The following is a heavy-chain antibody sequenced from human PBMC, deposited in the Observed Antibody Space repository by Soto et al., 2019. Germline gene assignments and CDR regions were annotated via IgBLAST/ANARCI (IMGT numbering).Heavy chain of an antibody. V-gene: IGHV4-39*01. CDR2: IYYSGST. CDR3: ARVSDR. Sequence: PSETLSLTCTVSGGSISSSSDYWGWIRQPPGKGLEWIRSIYYSGSTYYNPSLKSRITISVDTSKNQFSLKLSSVTAADTAVYYCARVSDRWGQGTLVTVSS. CDR1: GGSISSSSDY. J-gene: IGHJ5*02.